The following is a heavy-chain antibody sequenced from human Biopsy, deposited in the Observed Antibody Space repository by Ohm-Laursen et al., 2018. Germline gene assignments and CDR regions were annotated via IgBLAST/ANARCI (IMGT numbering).Heavy chain of an antibody. CDR2: IVPVLGHL. CDR3: AADADGYYTEFDY. V-gene: IGHV1-69*04. CDR1: GGSSSNYA. Sequence: SSVSVSCKASGGSSSNYAFSWARQAPGQGLEWVGRIVPVLGHLNYAQRLQGRVSITADKSTSYVFMELSRLTSGDTAVYYCAADADGYYTEFDYWGPGTLVTVSS. J-gene: IGHJ4*02. D-gene: IGHD3-3*01.